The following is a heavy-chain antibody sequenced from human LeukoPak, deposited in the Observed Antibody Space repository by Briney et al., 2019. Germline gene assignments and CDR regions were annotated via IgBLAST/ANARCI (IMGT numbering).Heavy chain of an antibody. CDR3: ARDYVGSGDSCRSY. V-gene: IGHV4-4*07. Sequence: PSETLSLPCTVPGGSLSCYYWSWIRQPAGKGLEWIGRIYTSGSTNYNPSLKSRVTMSVDTSKNQFSLKLSSVTAADTAVYYCARDYVGSGDSCRSYCGQGTLVTVSS. CDR2: IYTSGST. CDR1: GGSLSCYY. D-gene: IGHD2-15*01. J-gene: IGHJ4*02.